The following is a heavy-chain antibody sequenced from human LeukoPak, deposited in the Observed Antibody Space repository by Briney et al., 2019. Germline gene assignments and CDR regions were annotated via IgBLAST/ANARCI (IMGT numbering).Heavy chain of an antibody. D-gene: IGHD2-2*01. CDR2: TYYRSKWSN. V-gene: IGHV6-1*01. J-gene: IGHJ4*02. CDR1: GDSDSSNMAP. Sequence: SQTLSHPCAISGDSDSSNMAPENWIRQSPSRGLEWLGRTYYRSKWSNDYAVSVKSRITINPDTSKNQFSLQLNSVTPEDTAVYYCASFYCTSTSCSIAFRGQGTLVTVSS. CDR3: ASFYCTSTSCSIAF.